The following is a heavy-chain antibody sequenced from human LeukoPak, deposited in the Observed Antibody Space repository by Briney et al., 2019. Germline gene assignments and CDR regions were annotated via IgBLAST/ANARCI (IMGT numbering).Heavy chain of an antibody. V-gene: IGHV3-33*01. Sequence: PGGSLRPSCAASGFTFSSYGMHWVRQAPGKGLEWVAVIWYDGSNKYYADSVKGRFTISRDNSKNTLYLQMNSLRAEDTAVYYCARHRRYDFWSGPRSYFDYWGQGTLVTVSS. D-gene: IGHD3-3*01. CDR3: ARHRRYDFWSGPRSYFDY. J-gene: IGHJ4*02. CDR2: IWYDGSNK. CDR1: GFTFSSYG.